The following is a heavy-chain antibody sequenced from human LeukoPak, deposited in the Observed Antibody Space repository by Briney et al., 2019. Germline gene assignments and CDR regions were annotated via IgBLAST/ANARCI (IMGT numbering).Heavy chain of an antibody. J-gene: IGHJ4*02. CDR2: IGSRSSYI. D-gene: IGHD2-15*01. CDR1: GFTFSSDS. V-gene: IGHV3-21*01. Sequence: GGSLRLSCAASGFTFSSDSMNWVRQAPGKGLEWVASIGSRSSYIYYADSVKGRFTISRNNDKNSLYLQMNSLRAEDTAVYYCARDLSVVAATLGRDYWGQGTLVTVSS. CDR3: ARDLSVVAATLGRDY.